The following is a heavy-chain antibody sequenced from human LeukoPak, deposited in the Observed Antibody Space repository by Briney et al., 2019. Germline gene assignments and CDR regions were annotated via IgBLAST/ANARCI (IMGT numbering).Heavy chain of an antibody. D-gene: IGHD1-14*01. Sequence: GGTLRLSCAASGFTFSSYGMSWVRQAPGKGLEWVSAISGSGGSTYYADSVKGRFTISRDNSKNTLYLQMNSLRVEDTAVYYCAKKYNTGLDPWGQGTLVTVSS. V-gene: IGHV3-23*01. CDR3: AKKYNTGLDP. CDR2: ISGSGGST. J-gene: IGHJ5*02. CDR1: GFTFSSYG.